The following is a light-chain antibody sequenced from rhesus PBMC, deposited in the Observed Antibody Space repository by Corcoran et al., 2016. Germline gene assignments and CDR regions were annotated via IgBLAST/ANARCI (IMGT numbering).Light chain of an antibody. J-gene: IGKJ1*01. CDR2: FAK. CDR3: QQGNSNPPWT. Sequence: DIQMSQSPSSLSASVGDRVTITCRASQGISSYLNWYQQKPGKAPKLLIYFAKSLASGVPSRFSGSGSGTEFTLTNSSLQPEDCATYYCQQGNSNPPWTFGQGTKVEVK. V-gene: IGKV1-32*02. CDR1: QGISSY.